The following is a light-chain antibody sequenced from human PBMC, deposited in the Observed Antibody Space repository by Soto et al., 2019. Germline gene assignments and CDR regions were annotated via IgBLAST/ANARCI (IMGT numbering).Light chain of an antibody. V-gene: IGLV1-40*01. CDR3: QSYDSDMSAYV. Sequence: QSVLTQPPSVSGAPGQRVTISCTGSSSNIGAGYDVHWYQQLPGTAPKLLIYGNSNRPSGVPDRFSGSKSGTSASLAITGLQAEDEADYDCQSYDSDMSAYVFGTGTKLTVL. J-gene: IGLJ1*01. CDR2: GNS. CDR1: SSNIGAGYD.